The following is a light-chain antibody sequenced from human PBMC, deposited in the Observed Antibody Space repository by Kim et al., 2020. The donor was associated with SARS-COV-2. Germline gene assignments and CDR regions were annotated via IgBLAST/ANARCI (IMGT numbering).Light chain of an antibody. CDR3: QQLNSYPRLT. CDR1: QGISSY. CDR2: AAS. Sequence: DIQLTQSPSFLSASVGDRVTITCRASQGISSYLAWYQQKPGKAPKLLIYAASTLQSGVPSRFSGSGSGPEFTLTISSLQPEDFATYYCQQLNSYPRLTFGGGTKLEI. V-gene: IGKV1-9*01. J-gene: IGKJ4*01.